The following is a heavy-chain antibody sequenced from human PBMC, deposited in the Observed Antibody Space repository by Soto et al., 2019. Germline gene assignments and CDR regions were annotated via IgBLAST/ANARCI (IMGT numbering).Heavy chain of an antibody. J-gene: IGHJ4*02. Sequence: PSETLSLTXAVSGDSINNNYYWGWIRKPPGKGLEWIASIYNSVSTHYNPSLKSRVTISIDTSKKQFSLQLTSVTAADTAVYYCARNSRGWSFDSWGQGTRVTVSS. CDR2: IYNSVST. V-gene: IGHV4-38-2*01. CDR3: ARNSRGWSFDS. D-gene: IGHD6-19*01. CDR1: GDSINNNYY.